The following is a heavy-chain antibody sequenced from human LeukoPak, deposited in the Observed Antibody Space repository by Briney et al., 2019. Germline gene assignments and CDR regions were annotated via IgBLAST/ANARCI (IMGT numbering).Heavy chain of an antibody. J-gene: IGHJ6*03. CDR1: GGSFSGYY. CDR2: INHSGST. D-gene: IGHD3-3*01. Sequence: PSETLSLTCAVYGGSFSGYYWSWIRQPPGKGLEWIGEINHSGSTNYNPSLKSRVTISVDTSKNQFSLKLSSVTAADTAVYYCARGPYDFWSGYFSYYYYMDVWGKGTTVTVSS. V-gene: IGHV4-34*01. CDR3: ARGPYDFWSGYFSYYYYMDV.